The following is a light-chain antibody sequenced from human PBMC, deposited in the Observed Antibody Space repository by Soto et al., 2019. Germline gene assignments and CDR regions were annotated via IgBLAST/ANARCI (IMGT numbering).Light chain of an antibody. CDR3: CSYAGTNTLM. CDR2: EVT. CDR1: SSDIGTYDL. J-gene: IGLJ3*02. V-gene: IGLV2-23*02. Sequence: QSALTQPASVYGSPGQSITFSCTGTSSDIGTYDLVSWYQQHPGKVPKLLIYEVTARPSGVSSRFSGSKSGNTASLTISGLQADDEADYYCCSYAGTNTLMFGGWTKLTVL.